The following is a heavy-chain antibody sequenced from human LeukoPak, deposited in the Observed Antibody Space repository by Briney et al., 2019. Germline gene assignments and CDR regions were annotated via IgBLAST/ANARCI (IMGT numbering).Heavy chain of an antibody. CDR3: AKGVSEWGNLGN. CDR2: TRPDADNK. CDR1: GFPSSTFG. J-gene: IGHJ4*02. Sequence: GGSLRLSFAASGFPSSTFGMYWVRRAPDKGLEWVAFTRPDADNKYYSDSVRGRFTISRDNPKNTLYLQMNSLRVEDTALYFCAKGVSEWGNLGNWGQGTLVTVSS. D-gene: IGHD7-27*01. V-gene: IGHV3-30*02.